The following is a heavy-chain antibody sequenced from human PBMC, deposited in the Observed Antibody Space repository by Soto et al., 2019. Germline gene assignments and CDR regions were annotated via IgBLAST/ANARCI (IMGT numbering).Heavy chain of an antibody. D-gene: IGHD3-10*01. V-gene: IGHV3-48*01. CDR3: ARAWFGVITYMDV. Sequence: GGSLRLSCAASGFTFSSYSMNWVRQAPGKGLEWVSYISSSSSTIYYADSVKGRFTISRDNAKNSLYLQMNSLRAEDTAVYYCARAWFGVITYMDVWGKGTTVTVSS. J-gene: IGHJ6*03. CDR2: ISSSSSTI. CDR1: GFTFSSYS.